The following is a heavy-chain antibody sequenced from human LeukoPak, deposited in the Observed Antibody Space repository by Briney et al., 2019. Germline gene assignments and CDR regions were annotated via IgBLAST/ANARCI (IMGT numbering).Heavy chain of an antibody. CDR2: IYTSGST. V-gene: IGHV4-4*07. Sequence: PSETLSLTCTVSGGSISSYYWSWIRQPAGKGLEWIGRIYTSGSTNYNPSLKSRVTMSVDTSKNQFSLKLSSVTAADTAVYYCARDRPMVRGVIVSSMFDYWGQGTLVTVSS. CDR3: ARDRPMVRGVIVSSMFDY. CDR1: GGSISSYY. D-gene: IGHD3-10*01. J-gene: IGHJ4*02.